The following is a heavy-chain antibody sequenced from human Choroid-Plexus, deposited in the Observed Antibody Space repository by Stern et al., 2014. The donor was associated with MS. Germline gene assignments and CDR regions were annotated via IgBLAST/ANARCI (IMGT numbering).Heavy chain of an antibody. V-gene: IGHV3-30*03. Sequence: VQLVESGGGVVQPGGSLGLSCAASGFPFSNYGMHWVRQAPGKGLEWLAVISHDGSSQYYAGSVRGRFTISRDNSKNTLSLQMNSLRAEDTAVYYCRGTYYFDTSDYFDYWGQGTLVTVSS. D-gene: IGHD3-22*01. CDR1: GFPFSNYG. CDR3: RGTYYFDTSDYFDY. CDR2: ISHDGSSQ. J-gene: IGHJ4*02.